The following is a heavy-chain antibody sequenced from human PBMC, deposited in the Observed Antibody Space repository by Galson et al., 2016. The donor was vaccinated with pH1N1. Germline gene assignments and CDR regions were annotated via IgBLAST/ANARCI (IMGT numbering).Heavy chain of an antibody. CDR3: AREDWSDGHTYYNGMDV. Sequence: SLRLSCAASGFSFDTYAMHWVRQAPGKGLEWVAFISYNGNDQSYADSLKGRFTISRYNSKNTLYLQVNSLRTEDTAVFHCAREDWSDGHTYYNGMDVGGQGTTVTVSS. CDR1: GFSFDTYA. D-gene: IGHD3-3*01. V-gene: IGHV3-30-3*01. CDR2: ISYNGNDQ. J-gene: IGHJ6*02.